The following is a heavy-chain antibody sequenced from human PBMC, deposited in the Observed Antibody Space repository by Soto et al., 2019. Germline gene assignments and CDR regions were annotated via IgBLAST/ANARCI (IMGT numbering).Heavy chain of an antibody. V-gene: IGHV4-59*01. D-gene: IGHD4-17*01. Sequence: SETLSLTCTVSGGSISSYYWSWIRQPPGKGLEWIGYIYYSGSTNYNPSLKSRVTISVDTSKNQFSLKLSSVTAADTAVYYCARVQYGDPRGYFDYWGQGTLVTVSS. CDR2: IYYSGST. J-gene: IGHJ4*02. CDR3: ARVQYGDPRGYFDY. CDR1: GGSISSYY.